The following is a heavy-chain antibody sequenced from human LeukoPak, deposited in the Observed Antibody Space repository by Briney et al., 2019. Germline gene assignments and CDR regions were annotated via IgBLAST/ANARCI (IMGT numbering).Heavy chain of an antibody. CDR3: AKRESSSSWYNYFDY. CDR2: IKQDGSEK. V-gene: IGHV3-7*03. D-gene: IGHD6-13*01. Sequence: GGSLRLSCAASGFSFRSFWMTWVRRAPGKGLEWVANIKQDGSEKNYVDSVKGRFTISRDNADNSLYLQMDSLRAEDTAVYYCAKRESSSSWYNYFDYWGQGTLVTVSS. CDR1: GFSFRSFW. J-gene: IGHJ4*02.